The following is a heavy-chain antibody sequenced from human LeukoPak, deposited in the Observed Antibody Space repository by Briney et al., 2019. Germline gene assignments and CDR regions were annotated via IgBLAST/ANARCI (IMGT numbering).Heavy chain of an antibody. CDR3: ARDLPDTHSYETSGDYYPRYFDY. Sequence: ASVKVSCKASGYTFIGYYMHWVRQAPGQGLEWMGWINPNTGSTNFAQKFQGRVTMTRDTSISTAYMELSRLKSDDTAVYYCARDLPDTHSYETSGDYYPRYFDYWGQGTLVTVAS. J-gene: IGHJ4*02. CDR2: INPNTGST. D-gene: IGHD3-22*01. CDR1: GYTFIGYY. V-gene: IGHV1-2*02.